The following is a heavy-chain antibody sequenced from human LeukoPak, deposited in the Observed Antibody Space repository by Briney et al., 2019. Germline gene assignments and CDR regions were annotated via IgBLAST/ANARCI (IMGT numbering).Heavy chain of an antibody. V-gene: IGHV3-20*04. CDR1: GFTFNDYG. Sequence: PGGSLRLSCAASGFTFNDYGMSWARQAPGKGLEWVSAINGNGGTTNYADSVKGRFTISRDNAKNSLYLQMNSLRAEDTAVYYCARRRDSGSLQHFDYWGQGTLVTVSS. D-gene: IGHD1-26*01. CDR3: ARRRDSGSLQHFDY. CDR2: INGNGGTT. J-gene: IGHJ4*02.